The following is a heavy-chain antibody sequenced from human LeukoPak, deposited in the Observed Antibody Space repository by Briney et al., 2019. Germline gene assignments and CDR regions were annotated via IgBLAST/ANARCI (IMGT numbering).Heavy chain of an antibody. CDR2: ISGSGSRT. Sequence: GGSLRLSCATSGFIFSSFAMNWVRQAPGKGLEWVSTISGSGSRTYYADSVKGRFTISRENCKNKVYLKMSRQRGEDTAVYYCAKAPDFVWGSYRPFDFWGQGTLVTVSS. CDR1: GFIFSSFA. J-gene: IGHJ4*02. D-gene: IGHD3-16*02. CDR3: AKAPDFVWGSYRPFDF. V-gene: IGHV3-23*01.